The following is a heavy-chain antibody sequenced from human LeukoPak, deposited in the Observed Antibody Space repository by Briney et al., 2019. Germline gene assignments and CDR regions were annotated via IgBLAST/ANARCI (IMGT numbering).Heavy chain of an antibody. CDR2: IRYDGSNK. J-gene: IGHJ6*03. V-gene: IGHV3-30*02. Sequence: PGGSLRLSCAASGFTFSSYGMHWVRQAPDKGLEWVAFIRYDGSNKYYVDSVKGRFTISRDNSKNTLYLQMNSLRAEDTAVYYCAKEAYSSSHTAMDVWGKGTTVTVSS. CDR3: AKEAYSSSHTAMDV. CDR1: GFTFSSYG. D-gene: IGHD6-13*01.